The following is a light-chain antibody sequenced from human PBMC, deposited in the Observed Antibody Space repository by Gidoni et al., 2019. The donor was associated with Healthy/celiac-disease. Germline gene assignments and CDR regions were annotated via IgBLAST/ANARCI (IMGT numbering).Light chain of an antibody. J-gene: IGKJ2*04. CDR3: QQSSNSCS. CDR1: QSVSSY. CDR2: DAA. V-gene: IGKV3-11*01. Sequence: EIVLTQSPATLSLSPGERATLSCRASQSVSSYLAWYQQKPGQAPRLLIYDAANRATGIPARFSGSGSGTDFTLTISRLETEDFAVYYGQQSSNSCSFGQGTKLEIK.